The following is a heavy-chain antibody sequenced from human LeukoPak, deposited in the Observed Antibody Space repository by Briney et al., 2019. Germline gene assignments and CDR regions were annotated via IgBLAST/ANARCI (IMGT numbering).Heavy chain of an antibody. J-gene: IGHJ4*02. CDR1: GDSVSSNSAA. V-gene: IGHV6-1*01. Sequence: SQTLSLTCALSGDSVSSNSAAWNWIRQSPSRGLEWLGRTYYRSKLYNDYAVSVKSRITINPDTSKNRFSLHLNSVTPEDTAVYYCARGGQWLVLSSFDYWGQGTLVTVSS. CDR2: TYYRSKLYN. CDR3: ARGGQWLVLSSFDY. D-gene: IGHD6-19*01.